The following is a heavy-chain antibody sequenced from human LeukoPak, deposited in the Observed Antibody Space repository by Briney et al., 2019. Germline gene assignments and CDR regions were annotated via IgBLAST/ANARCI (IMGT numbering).Heavy chain of an antibody. D-gene: IGHD3-3*01. J-gene: IGHJ6*03. CDR2: ISAYNGNT. Sequence: ASVKVSRKASGYTFTSYGISWVRQAPGQGLEWMGWISAYNGNTNYAQKLQGRVTMTTDTSTSTAYMELRSLRSDDTAVYYCAREGVTIFGVVIEYYYYYMDVWGKGTTVTVSS. V-gene: IGHV1-18*01. CDR1: GYTFTSYG. CDR3: AREGVTIFGVVIEYYYYYMDV.